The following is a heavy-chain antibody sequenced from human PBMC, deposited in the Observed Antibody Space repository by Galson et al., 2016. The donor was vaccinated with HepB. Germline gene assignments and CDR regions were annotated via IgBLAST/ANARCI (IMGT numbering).Heavy chain of an antibody. CDR1: GLSLGTSGVG. V-gene: IGHV2-5*02. Sequence: PALVKPTQTLTLTCTFSGLSLGTSGVGVGWIRQPPGKALKWLALIFWDDDKRYTPSLKSRLTITKDSSKNQVVLTMTNMDPLDTATYYCALSSRYYGSGSSYGPFDYWGQGVLVTVSS. J-gene: IGHJ4*02. CDR2: IFWDDDK. D-gene: IGHD3-10*01. CDR3: ALSSRYYGSGSSYGPFDY.